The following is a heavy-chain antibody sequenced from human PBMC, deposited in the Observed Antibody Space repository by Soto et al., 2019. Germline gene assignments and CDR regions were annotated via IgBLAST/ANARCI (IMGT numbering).Heavy chain of an antibody. CDR1: GFTFDAYG. D-gene: IGHD3-9*01. J-gene: IGHJ4*02. CDR3: ARLGETGYFSASVY. V-gene: IGHV3-20*04. Sequence: PGGSLRLSCAASGFTFDAYGMNWVRQVPGKGLEWVSGINENGGVTGCAGSVKGRFTISRDNSRNSLYLHMNSLRAEDTAFYYCARLGETGYFSASVYWGQGTLVTVSS. CDR2: INENGGVT.